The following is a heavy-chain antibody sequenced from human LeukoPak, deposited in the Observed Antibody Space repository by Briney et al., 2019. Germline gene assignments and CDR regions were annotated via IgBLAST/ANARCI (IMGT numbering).Heavy chain of an antibody. Sequence: ASVKVSCKASGYTFTGYYMHWVRQAPGQGLEWMGWINPNSGGTNYAQKFQGRVTMTRDTSISTAYMELSRLRSDDPAVYYCARRGYYYDSSGSPRDDAFDIWGQGTMVTVSS. D-gene: IGHD3-22*01. CDR2: INPNSGGT. J-gene: IGHJ3*02. V-gene: IGHV1-2*02. CDR1: GYTFTGYY. CDR3: ARRGYYYDSSGSPRDDAFDI.